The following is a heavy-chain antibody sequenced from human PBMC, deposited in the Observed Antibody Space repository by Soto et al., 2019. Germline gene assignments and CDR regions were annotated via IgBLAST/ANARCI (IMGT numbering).Heavy chain of an antibody. CDR2: IYYSGST. J-gene: IGHJ5*02. D-gene: IGHD1-1*01. CDR3: AGRERGGNWFDP. Sequence: QVQLQESGPGLVKPSQTLSLTCTVSGGSISSGGYYWSWIRQHPGKGLEWIGYIYYSGSTYYNPSLKRRVTILLEPSKKQVPLKLSCVTAADTGVYYFAGRERGGNWFDPWGQGTLVTLSS. V-gene: IGHV4-31*03. CDR1: GGSISSGGYY.